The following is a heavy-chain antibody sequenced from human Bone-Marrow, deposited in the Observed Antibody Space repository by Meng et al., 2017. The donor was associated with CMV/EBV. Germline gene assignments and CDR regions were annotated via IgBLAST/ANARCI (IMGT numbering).Heavy chain of an antibody. Sequence: LSCVASGFSFDNYAMNWVRQTPEKGLQWVSSISDSGDDTYYAESVKGRFTISKDIYRNTLYLQMNGLTADDTAVYYCVAGGTADGGDLWGQGALVTVSS. V-gene: IGHV3-23*01. CDR1: GFSFDNYA. J-gene: IGHJ5*02. CDR2: ISDSGDDT. D-gene: IGHD6-13*01. CDR3: VAGGTADGGDL.